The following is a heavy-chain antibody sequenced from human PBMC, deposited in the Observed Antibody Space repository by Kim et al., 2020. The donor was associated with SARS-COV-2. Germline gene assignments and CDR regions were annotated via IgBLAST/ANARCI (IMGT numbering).Heavy chain of an antibody. Sequence: TSYADSVEGRFTISRDNAKNTLYLQMNSLRDEDTAVYYCARGGFSAGFDIWGHGTMVTVSS. CDR3: ARGGFSAGFDI. V-gene: IGHV3-74*01. J-gene: IGHJ3*02. D-gene: IGHD3-10*01. CDR2: T.